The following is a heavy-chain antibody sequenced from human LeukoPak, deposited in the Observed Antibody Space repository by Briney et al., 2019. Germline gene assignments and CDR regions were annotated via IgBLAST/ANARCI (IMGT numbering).Heavy chain of an antibody. V-gene: IGHV3-53*01. D-gene: IGHD3-10*01. CDR1: GFTVSSNY. J-gene: IGHJ4*02. Sequence: GGSLRLSCAASGFTVSSNYMSWVRQAPGKGLEWVSVIYSGGSTYYADSVKGRFIISRDNSKNTVYLQMNNLRAEDTAVYYCARDFGDNYSDYWGQGTLVTVSS. CDR2: IYSGGST. CDR3: ARDFGDNYSDY.